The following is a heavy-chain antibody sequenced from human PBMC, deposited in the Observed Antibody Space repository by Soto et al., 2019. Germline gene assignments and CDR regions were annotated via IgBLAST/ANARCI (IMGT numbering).Heavy chain of an antibody. D-gene: IGHD3-10*01. Sequence: QVQLVQSGAELKKPGASAKVSCKASGYIFTSYGISWVRQAPGQGLEWMAWISVDSGNTNYAQNFQGRVTMTTDTSASKAHMELRRLRSDDTADYYCARFNGSGTNYYMDVWGKGTMVIVSS. CDR2: ISVDSGNT. CDR1: GYIFTSYG. CDR3: ARFNGSGTNYYMDV. V-gene: IGHV1-18*01. J-gene: IGHJ6*03.